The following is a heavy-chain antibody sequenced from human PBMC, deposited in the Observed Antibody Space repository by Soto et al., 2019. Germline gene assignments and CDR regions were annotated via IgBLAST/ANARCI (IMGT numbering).Heavy chain of an antibody. CDR3: ASLPRITMVRGVIITRPYGMDI. V-gene: IGHV5-51*01. CDR2: IYPGDSDT. CDR1: GYSFTSGW. D-gene: IGHD3-10*01. Sequence: PGESLKISCKGSGYSFTSGWIGWVRQMPGKGLEWMGIIYPGDSDTRYSPSFQGQVTISADKSISTAYLQWSSLKASDTAMYYWASLPRITMVRGVIITRPYGMDIWGKENRFTISS. J-gene: IGHJ6*04.